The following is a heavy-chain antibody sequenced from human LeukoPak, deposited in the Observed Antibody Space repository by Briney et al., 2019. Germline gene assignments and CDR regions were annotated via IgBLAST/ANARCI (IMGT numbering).Heavy chain of an antibody. J-gene: IGHJ4*02. CDR1: GFTFDDYA. V-gene: IGHV3-9*01. D-gene: IGHD6-19*01. CDR3: AKGYSSGWYRTYFDY. CDR2: ISWNSGSI. Sequence: SGGSLRLFCAASGFTFDDYAMHWVRQAPGKGLEWVSGISWNSGSIGYADSVKGRFTISRDNAKNSLYLQMNSLRAEDTAVYYCAKGYSSGWYRTYFDYWGQGTLVTVSS.